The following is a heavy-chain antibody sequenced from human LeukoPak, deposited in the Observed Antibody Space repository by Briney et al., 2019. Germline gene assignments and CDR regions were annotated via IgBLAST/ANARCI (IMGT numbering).Heavy chain of an antibody. CDR2: ISSSSSYI. D-gene: IGHD2-2*01. Sequence: GGSLRLSCGASGFTFTSYSMNWVRQAPGQGLEWVSSISSSSSYIYYADSVKGRFTISRDNAKNSLYLQMNSLRAEDTAVYYCASSGYCSSTSCYVDYWGQGTLVTVSS. CDR1: GFTFTSYS. J-gene: IGHJ4*02. CDR3: ASSGYCSSTSCYVDY. V-gene: IGHV3-21*01.